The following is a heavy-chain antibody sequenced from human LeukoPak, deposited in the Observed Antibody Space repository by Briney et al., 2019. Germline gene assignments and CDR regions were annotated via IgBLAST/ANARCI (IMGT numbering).Heavy chain of an antibody. D-gene: IGHD6-13*01. CDR1: GFTFSSYS. CDR2: ISSSSYI. Sequence: GGSLRLSCAASGFTFSSYSMNWVRQAPGKGLEWVSSISSSSYIYYADSVKGRFTISRDNAKNSLYLQMNSLRAEDTAVYYCARDRSSIAAAGFDYWGQGTLVTVSS. J-gene: IGHJ4*02. V-gene: IGHV3-21*01. CDR3: ARDRSSIAAAGFDY.